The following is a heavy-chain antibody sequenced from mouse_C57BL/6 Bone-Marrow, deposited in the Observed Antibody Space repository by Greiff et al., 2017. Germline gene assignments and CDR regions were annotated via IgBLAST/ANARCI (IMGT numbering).Heavy chain of an antibody. CDR2: IYPGDGDT. D-gene: IGHD2-2*01. CDR3: ASGYDRAKDY. V-gene: IGHV1-82*01. J-gene: IGHJ4*01. Sequence: QVQLQQSGPELVKPGASVKLSCKASGYAFSSSWMNWVKQRPGKGLEWIGRIYPGDGDTNYNGKFKGKATLTADKSSSTADMQLSSRTSEDSAVDFGASGYDRAKDYWGQGTSVTVSS. CDR1: GYAFSSSW.